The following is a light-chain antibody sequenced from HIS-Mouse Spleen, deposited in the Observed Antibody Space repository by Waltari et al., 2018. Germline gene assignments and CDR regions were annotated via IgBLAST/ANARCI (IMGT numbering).Light chain of an antibody. CDR3: YSTDSSGNHRV. CDR2: EDS. V-gene: IGLV3-10*01. CDR1: ALPKKY. Sequence: SYELTQPPSVSVSPGQTARITCSGDALPKKYAYWYQQKSGQAPVLVIYEDSKRPSGIPGRFSGSSSGTMATLTISGAQVEDEADYYCYSTDSSGNHRVFGGGNKLTVL. J-gene: IGLJ2*01.